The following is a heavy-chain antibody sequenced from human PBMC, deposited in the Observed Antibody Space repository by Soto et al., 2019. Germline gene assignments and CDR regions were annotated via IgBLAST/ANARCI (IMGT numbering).Heavy chain of an antibody. CDR1: GFTFSSYG. Sequence: GGSLRLSCAASGFTFSSYGMHWVRQAPGKGLEWVAVISYDGSNKYYADSVKGRFTISGDNSKNTLYLQMNSLRAEDTAVYYCAKARAPRGGRRPESVWFDPWGQGTLVTVSS. CDR2: ISYDGSNK. J-gene: IGHJ5*02. D-gene: IGHD2-15*01. V-gene: IGHV3-30*18. CDR3: AKARAPRGGRRPESVWFDP.